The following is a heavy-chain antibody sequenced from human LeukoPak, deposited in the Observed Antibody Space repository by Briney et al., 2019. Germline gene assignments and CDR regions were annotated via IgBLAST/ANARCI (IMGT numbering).Heavy chain of an antibody. CDR3: AKDGYGSGGGWFDP. J-gene: IGHJ5*02. D-gene: IGHD3-10*01. V-gene: IGHV3-23*01. Sequence: SGGSLRLSCAVSGFSSYTFGMSWVRQAPGKGLEWISSFRGDGGSTYYAETVRGRFTISRDKSKNTLYLQMNSLRAEDSAVYFCAKDGYGSGGGWFDPWGRGTLVTVSS. CDR2: FRGDGGST. CDR1: GFSSYTFG.